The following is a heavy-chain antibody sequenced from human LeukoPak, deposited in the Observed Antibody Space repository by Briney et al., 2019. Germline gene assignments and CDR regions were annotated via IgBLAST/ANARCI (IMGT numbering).Heavy chain of an antibody. Sequence: GGTLRLSCAASGFSFTTYWMSWVRQPPGKGLEWVANIKQDGSEKYYVDSVKGRFTISRDNAKNSLHLQMNSLRAEATAVYYCARGRTLFDYWGQGTLVTVSS. CDR3: ARGRTLFDY. J-gene: IGHJ4*02. V-gene: IGHV3-7*01. CDR2: IKQDGSEK. CDR1: GFSFTTYW. D-gene: IGHD1-14*01.